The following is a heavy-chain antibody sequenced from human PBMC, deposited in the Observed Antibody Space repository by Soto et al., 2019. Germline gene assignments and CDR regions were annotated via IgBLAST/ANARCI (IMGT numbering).Heavy chain of an antibody. D-gene: IGHD2-15*01. CDR2: IYWNDDK. CDR1: GFSLRTSGVG. Sequence: GSGPTLVNPTETLTLTCAFSGFSLRTSGVGVGWIRQPPGEALEWLALIYWNDDKRYSPSLKSRPTITKDTSKNQVVLIMNNMDPVDTATYYCAHEMPSTRNWFDSWGQGTLVTVSS. CDR3: AHEMPSTRNWFDS. V-gene: IGHV2-5*01. J-gene: IGHJ5*01.